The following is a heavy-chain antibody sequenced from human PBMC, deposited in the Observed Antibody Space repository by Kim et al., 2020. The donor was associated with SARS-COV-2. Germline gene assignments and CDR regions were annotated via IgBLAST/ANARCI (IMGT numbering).Heavy chain of an antibody. V-gene: IGHV4-4*02. D-gene: IGHD3-3*01. Sequence: PTLTSRVTISVDKSKNQFSLKLSSVTAADTAVYYCARSITIFGVVITFDYWGQGTLVTVSS. CDR3: ARSITIFGVVITFDY. J-gene: IGHJ4*02.